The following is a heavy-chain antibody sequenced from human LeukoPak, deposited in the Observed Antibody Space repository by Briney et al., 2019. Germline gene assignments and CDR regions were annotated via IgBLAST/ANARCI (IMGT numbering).Heavy chain of an antibody. CDR2: IRYDGSNK. Sequence: GGSLRLSCAASGFTFSSYGMHWVREAPGKGLEWVAFIRYDGSNKYYADSVKGRFTISRDNSKNTLYLQMNSLRAEDTAVYYCARVVISYYYMDVWGKGTTVTVSS. CDR3: ARVVISYYYMDV. CDR1: GFTFSSYG. J-gene: IGHJ6*03. D-gene: IGHD3-22*01. V-gene: IGHV3-30*02.